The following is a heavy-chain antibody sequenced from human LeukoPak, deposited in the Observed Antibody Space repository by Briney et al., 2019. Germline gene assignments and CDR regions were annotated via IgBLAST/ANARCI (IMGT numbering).Heavy chain of an antibody. V-gene: IGHV3-30*04. D-gene: IGHD2-15*01. CDR3: ARDDEVVAATGTFDY. Sequence: GGSLRLSCAASGFTFSSYAMHWVRQAPGKGLEWVAVISYDRSNKYYADSVKGRFTISRDNSKNTLYLQMNSLRAEDTAVYCCARDDEVVAATGTFDYWGQGTLVTVSS. CDR2: ISYDRSNK. CDR1: GFTFSSYA. J-gene: IGHJ4*02.